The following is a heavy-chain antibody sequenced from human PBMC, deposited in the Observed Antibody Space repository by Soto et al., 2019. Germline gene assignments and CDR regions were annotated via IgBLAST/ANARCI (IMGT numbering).Heavy chain of an antibody. CDR1: GGSISSYY. V-gene: IGHV4-4*07. Sequence: PSETLSLTCTVSGGSISSYYWSWIRQPAGKGLEWIGRIYTSGSTNYNPPLKSRVTMSVDTSKNQFSLKLSSVTAADTAVYYCARGLTYCSSTSCYSNWFDPWGQGTLVTVSS. CDR3: ARGLTYCSSTSCYSNWFDP. CDR2: IYTSGST. D-gene: IGHD2-2*01. J-gene: IGHJ5*02.